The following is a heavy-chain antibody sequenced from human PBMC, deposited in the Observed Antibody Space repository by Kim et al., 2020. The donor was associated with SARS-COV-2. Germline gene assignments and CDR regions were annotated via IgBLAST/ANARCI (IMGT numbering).Heavy chain of an antibody. V-gene: IGHV4-34*01. CDR1: GGSFSGYY. CDR2: INHSGST. Sequence: SETLSLTCAVYGGSFSGYYWSWIRQPPGKGLEWIGEINHSGSTNYNPSLKSRVTISVDTSKNQFSLKLSSVTAADTAVYYCGGRDYYYGMDVWGQGTTVTVSS. CDR3: GGRDYYYGMDV. J-gene: IGHJ6*02.